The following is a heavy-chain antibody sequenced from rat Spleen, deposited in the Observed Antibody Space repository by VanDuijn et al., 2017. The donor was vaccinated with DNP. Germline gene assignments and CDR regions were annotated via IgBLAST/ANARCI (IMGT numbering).Heavy chain of an antibody. Sequence: EVQLQESGPGLVKPSQSLSLTCSVTGYSITSNYWGWIRKFPGNKMEWMGYISYSGGTSYNPSLKSRISITRDTSKNQFFLQLNSVTTEDTATYYWARSYLWAQNLYFDYWGQGVMVTVSS. V-gene: IGHV3-1*01. J-gene: IGHJ2*01. CDR2: ISYSGGT. D-gene: IGHD1-7*01. CDR3: ARSYLWAQNLYFDY. CDR1: GYSITSNY.